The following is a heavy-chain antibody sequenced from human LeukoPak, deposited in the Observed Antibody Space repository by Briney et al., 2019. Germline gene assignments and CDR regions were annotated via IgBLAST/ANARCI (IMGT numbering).Heavy chain of an antibody. D-gene: IGHD6-13*01. CDR1: GGSISSGGYY. CDR2: IYHSGST. CDR3: ARQQLVRGYFDY. J-gene: IGHJ4*02. V-gene: IGHV4-30-2*01. Sequence: PSETLSLTCTVSGGSISSGGYYWSWIRQPPGKGLEWIGYIYHSGSTYYNPSLKSRVTISVDTSKNQFSLKPSSVTAADTAVYYCARQQLVRGYFDYWGQGTLVTVSS.